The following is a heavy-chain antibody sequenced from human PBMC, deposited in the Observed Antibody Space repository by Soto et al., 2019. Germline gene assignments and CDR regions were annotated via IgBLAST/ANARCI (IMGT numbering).Heavy chain of an antibody. Sequence: PSETLSLTCIVSGDSISTSNYYWDWIRQPPGKGLEWIGSIYYSGTTYYNPSLNSRVTISQDTSRNQFSLKLSSVTAADTAVYYCASNDYGALRIDYWGQGTLVTVSS. V-gene: IGHV4-39*07. CDR3: ASNDYGALRIDY. D-gene: IGHD4-17*01. CDR2: IYYSGTT. J-gene: IGHJ4*02. CDR1: GDSISTSNYY.